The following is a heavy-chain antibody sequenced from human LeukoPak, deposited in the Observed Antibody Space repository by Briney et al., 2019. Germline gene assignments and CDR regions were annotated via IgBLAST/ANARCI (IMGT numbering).Heavy chain of an antibody. J-gene: IGHJ4*02. D-gene: IGHD3-22*01. CDR2: INHSGST. Sequence: SETPSLTCAVYGGSFSGYYWSWIRQPPGKGLEWIGEINHSGSTNYNPSLKSRVTISVDTSKNQFSLKLSSVTAADTAVYYCSGSPHYYDSSGYYYAGQGGGGYWGQGTLVTVSS. CDR3: SGSPHYYDSSGYYYAGQGGGGY. CDR1: GGSFSGYY. V-gene: IGHV4-34*01.